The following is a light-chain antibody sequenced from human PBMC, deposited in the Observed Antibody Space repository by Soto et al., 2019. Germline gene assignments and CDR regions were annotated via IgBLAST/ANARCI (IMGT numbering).Light chain of an antibody. J-gene: IGLJ2*01. V-gene: IGLV2-14*03. CDR3: SSYTSTNTVV. Sequence: QSALAQPASVSGSPGQSITIPCTGTTSDIGAYNYVSWYQQHPDKAPKLMIYDVTYRPSGVSSRFSGSKSGNTASLTISGLQAEDEADYFCSSYTSTNTVVFGGGTKPTVL. CDR1: TSDIGAYNY. CDR2: DVT.